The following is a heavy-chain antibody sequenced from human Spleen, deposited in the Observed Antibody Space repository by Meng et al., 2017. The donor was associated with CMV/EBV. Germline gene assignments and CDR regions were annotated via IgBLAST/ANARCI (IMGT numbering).Heavy chain of an antibody. V-gene: IGHV3-7*01. Sequence: GGSLRLSCLASGFTFRSYSMNWVRQAPGRGLEWVANINQDGSEKDYVDSVKGRFTISRDNAKESLYLQMSSLRVEDTAVYYCARDPHVGYYYPFFDYWGQGILVTVSS. D-gene: IGHD3-22*01. J-gene: IGHJ4*02. CDR2: INQDGSEK. CDR1: GFTFRSYS. CDR3: ARDPHVGYYYPFFDY.